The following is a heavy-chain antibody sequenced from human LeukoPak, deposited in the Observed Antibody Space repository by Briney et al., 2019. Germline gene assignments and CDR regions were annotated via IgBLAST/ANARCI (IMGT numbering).Heavy chain of an antibody. J-gene: IGHJ4*02. CDR3: ARAGYCSGGSCYSAADFDY. CDR1: GGSFSGYY. CDR2: INHSGST. V-gene: IGHV4-34*01. D-gene: IGHD2-15*01. Sequence: SETLSLTCAVYGGSFSGYYWSWIRQPPGKGLEWIGEINHSGSTNYNPSLKSRVTISVDTSKNQFSLKLSSVTAADTAVYYCARAGYCSGGSCYSAADFDYWGQGTLVTVSS.